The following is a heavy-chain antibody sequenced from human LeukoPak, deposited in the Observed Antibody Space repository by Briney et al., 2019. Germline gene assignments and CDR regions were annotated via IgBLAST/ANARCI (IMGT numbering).Heavy chain of an antibody. Sequence: GAALKISFKGSGYRFTSYWIGWVRQMPGKGLEWMGIIYPGDSDTRYSPSFQGQVTISADKSISTAYLQWSSLKASDTAMYYCARGSTVTTIYYYYYGMDVWGQGTTVTVSS. V-gene: IGHV5-51*01. CDR2: IYPGDSDT. D-gene: IGHD4-11*01. CDR3: ARGSTVTTIYYYYYGMDV. CDR1: GYRFTSYW. J-gene: IGHJ6*02.